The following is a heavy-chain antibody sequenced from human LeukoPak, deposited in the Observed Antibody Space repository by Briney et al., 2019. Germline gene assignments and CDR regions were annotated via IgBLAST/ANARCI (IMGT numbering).Heavy chain of an antibody. CDR3: ARGKYYYDSSGSHFDY. V-gene: IGHV4-34*01. D-gene: IGHD3-22*01. CDR2: INHSGST. Sequence: SEALSLTCTVSGVSISSYYWSWIRQPPGKGLEWIGEINHSGSTNYNPSLKSRVTISVDTSKNQFSLKLSSVTAADTAVYYCARGKYYYDSSGSHFDYWGQGTLVTVSS. CDR1: GVSISSYY. J-gene: IGHJ4*02.